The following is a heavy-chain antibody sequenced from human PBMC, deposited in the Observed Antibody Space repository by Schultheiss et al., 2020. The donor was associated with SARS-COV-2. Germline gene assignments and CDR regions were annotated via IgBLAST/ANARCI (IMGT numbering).Heavy chain of an antibody. V-gene: IGHV4-61*01. CDR3: ARDDYSHWFDP. CDR1: GGSVSSGSYS. Sequence: SETLSLTCTVSGGSVSSGSYSWNWIRQPPGKGLEWIGYSYYSGSTNYNPSLKSRVTISVDTSENQFSLKLSSVTAADTAVYYCARDDYSHWFDPWGQGTLVTVSS. J-gene: IGHJ5*02. CDR2: SYYSGST. D-gene: IGHD4-11*01.